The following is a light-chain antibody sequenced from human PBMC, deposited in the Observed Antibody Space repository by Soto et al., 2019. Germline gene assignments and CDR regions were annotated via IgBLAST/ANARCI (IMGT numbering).Light chain of an antibody. CDR3: QQPGDSTN. CDR1: QSVSTTR. CDR2: GAS. Sequence: EMVLTQSPGTLSLSPGERATLSCRASQSVSTTRLAWYQQKPGQAPRLLIYGASTRATGIADRFRVSVSRTDFTLTISRLVPDDFVVYFCQQPGDSTNFGQGTRLDI. J-gene: IGKJ5*01. V-gene: IGKV3-20*01.